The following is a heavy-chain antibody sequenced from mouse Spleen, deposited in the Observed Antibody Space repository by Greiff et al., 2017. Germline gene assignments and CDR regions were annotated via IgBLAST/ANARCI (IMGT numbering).Heavy chain of an antibody. CDR1: GFTFSSYA. CDR3: ARWRGDGDY. J-gene: IGHJ2*01. V-gene: IGHV5-9-3*01. D-gene: IGHD3-3*01. CDR2: ISSGGSYT. Sequence: EVQGVESGGGLVKPGGSLKLSCAASGFTFSSYAMSWVRQTPEKRLEWVATISSGGSYTYYPDSVKGRFTISRDNAKNTLYLQMSSLRSEDTAMYYCARWRGDGDYWGQGTTLTVSS.